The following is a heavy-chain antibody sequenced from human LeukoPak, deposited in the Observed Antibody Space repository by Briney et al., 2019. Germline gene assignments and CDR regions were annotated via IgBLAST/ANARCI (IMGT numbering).Heavy chain of an antibody. Sequence: SQTLSLTCAVSGGSISSGGYSWSWIRQPPGKGLEWIGYIYHSGSTYYNPSLKSRVTISVDRSKNQFSLKLSSVTAADTAVYYCARSDSYGDYKDAFDIWGQGTMVTVSS. CDR1: GGSISSGGYS. CDR3: ARSDSYGDYKDAFDI. D-gene: IGHD4-17*01. V-gene: IGHV4-30-2*01. J-gene: IGHJ3*02. CDR2: IYHSGST.